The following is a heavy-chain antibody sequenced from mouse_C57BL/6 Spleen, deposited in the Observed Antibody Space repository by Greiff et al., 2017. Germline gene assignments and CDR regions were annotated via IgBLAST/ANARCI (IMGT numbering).Heavy chain of an antibody. Sequence: EVQLQESGPGLVKPSQSLSLTCSVTGYSITSGYYWNWIRQFPGNKLEWMGYISYDGSNNYNPSLKNRISITRDTSKNQFFLKLNSVTTEDTATYYCARGAYYDYAAYAMDYWGQGTSVTVSS. CDR1: GYSITSGYY. CDR3: ARGAYYDYAAYAMDY. V-gene: IGHV3-6*01. CDR2: ISYDGSN. J-gene: IGHJ4*01. D-gene: IGHD2-4*01.